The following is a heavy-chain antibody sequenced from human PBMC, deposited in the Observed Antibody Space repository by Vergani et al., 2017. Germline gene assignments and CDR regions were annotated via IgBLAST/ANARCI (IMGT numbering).Heavy chain of an antibody. J-gene: IGHJ6*02. CDR1: GFTFSNAW. CDR3: TTGVFYGMDV. D-gene: IGHD3-16*01. V-gene: IGHV3-15*01. CDR2: IKSESDGGKT. Sequence: EVQLVESGGGLIKPGGSLRLSCAASGFTFSNAWMNWVRQAPGKGLEWVGRIKSESDGGKTDAAAPVKGRLIISRDDSKNTVYLQMNSLKTDDTALYYCTTGVFYGMDVWGQGTTVTVSS.